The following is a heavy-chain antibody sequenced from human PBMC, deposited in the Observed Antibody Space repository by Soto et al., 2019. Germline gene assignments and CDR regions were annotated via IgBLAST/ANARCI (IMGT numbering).Heavy chain of an antibody. CDR3: AIDSRYRGDALDM. D-gene: IGHD5-18*01. CDR2: IMPMFGTE. V-gene: IGHV1-69*12. CDR1: GCTFIRFS. Sequence: QVQLVQCGAEVKKPGSSVKVSCEASGCTFIRFSFNWVRQAPGQGLEWMGGIMPMFGTEKYAQKFQDKVTLTADESTGTAYMEPSRLTSEDTAVYYCAIDSRYRGDALDMWGQGTLVTVSS. J-gene: IGHJ3*02.